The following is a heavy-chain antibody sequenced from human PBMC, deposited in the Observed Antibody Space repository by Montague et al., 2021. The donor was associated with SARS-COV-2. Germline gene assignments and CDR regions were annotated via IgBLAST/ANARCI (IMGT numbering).Heavy chain of an antibody. V-gene: IGHV3-74*01. D-gene: IGHD5-12*01. CDR3: ASDSRYSGYEADY. Sequence: SLRLSCAASGFTFSNYWMHWVRQAPGKGLVWVSRINSDGSSTTYADSVKGRFTISRDNAKNTVYLQMNSLRAEDSAVYYCASDSRYSGYEADYWGQGTLVTVSS. CDR1: GFTFSNYW. CDR2: INSDGSST. J-gene: IGHJ4*02.